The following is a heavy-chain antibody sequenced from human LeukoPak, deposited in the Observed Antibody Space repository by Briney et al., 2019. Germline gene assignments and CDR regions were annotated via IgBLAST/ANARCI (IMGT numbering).Heavy chain of an antibody. V-gene: IGHV1-2*02. Sequence: SVKVSCKSSGYSFIGYYIHWVRQAPGQGPEWMGWINPKGGGTNFAQKFRGRVTMTSDPAINTAYMELSRLASDDTGVYYCARELFFADSGFSFWGQGTQVTVSS. CDR2: INPKGGGT. D-gene: IGHD3-10*01. CDR1: GYSFIGYY. CDR3: ARELFFADSGFSF. J-gene: IGHJ4*02.